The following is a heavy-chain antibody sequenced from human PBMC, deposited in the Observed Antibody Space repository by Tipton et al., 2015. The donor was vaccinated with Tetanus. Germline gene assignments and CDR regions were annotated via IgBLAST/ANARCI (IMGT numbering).Heavy chain of an antibody. D-gene: IGHD3-10*01. CDR2: ISVRGSHT. V-gene: IGHV3-23*01. CDR3: GILVRGVVLTRVVEH. CDR1: GFTFSNYA. Sequence: SLRLSCAASGFTFSNYAMAWVRQAPGKGLEWVSGISVRGSHTYYADPVKGRFSISRDNSKNTVYLQMNSLRAEDTAVYYCGILVRGVVLTRVVEHWGQGALVIVSS. J-gene: IGHJ1*01.